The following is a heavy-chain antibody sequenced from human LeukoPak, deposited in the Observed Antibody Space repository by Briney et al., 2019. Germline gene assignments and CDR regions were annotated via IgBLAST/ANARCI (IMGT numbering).Heavy chain of an antibody. V-gene: IGHV3-9*01. CDR1: GFTFDDYA. J-gene: IGHJ4*02. CDR2: ISWNSGSI. Sequence: GGSLRLSCAAFGFTFDDYAMPWVRQAPGKGLEWVSGISWNSGSIGYADSVKGRFTISRDNAKNSLYLQMNSLRAEDTALYYCAKDEDSSGWYYFDYWGQGTLVTVSS. CDR3: AKDEDSSGWYYFDY. D-gene: IGHD6-19*01.